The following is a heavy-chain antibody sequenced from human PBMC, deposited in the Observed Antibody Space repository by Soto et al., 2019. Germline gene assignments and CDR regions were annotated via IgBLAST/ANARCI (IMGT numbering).Heavy chain of an antibody. V-gene: IGHV3-21*06. CDR1: GFTFSSYT. CDR3: ASRGYSFAYDWFEP. D-gene: IGHD5-18*01. Sequence: GGSLRLSCAASGFTFSSYTMNWVRQAPGKGLEWVSSISSSSSYIYYADSVKGRFTISRDNAKNSLYLQMNSLRAEDTAVYYCASRGYSFAYDWFEPWGPGTLVTVSS. CDR2: ISSSSSYI. J-gene: IGHJ5*02.